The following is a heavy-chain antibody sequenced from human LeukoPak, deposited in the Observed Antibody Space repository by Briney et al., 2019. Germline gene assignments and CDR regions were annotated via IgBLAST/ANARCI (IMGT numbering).Heavy chain of an antibody. CDR1: GGSFSSYY. Sequence: SETLSLTCAVYGGSFSSYYWSWIRQPPGKGLEWIGEINHRGSSNYNPSFKSRVTISVDTSKNQFSLKLSSVTAADTAVYYCARGSDYGDYYWFDPWGQGTLVTVSS. CDR3: ARGSDYGDYYWFDP. CDR2: INHRGSS. V-gene: IGHV4-34*01. J-gene: IGHJ5*02. D-gene: IGHD4-17*01.